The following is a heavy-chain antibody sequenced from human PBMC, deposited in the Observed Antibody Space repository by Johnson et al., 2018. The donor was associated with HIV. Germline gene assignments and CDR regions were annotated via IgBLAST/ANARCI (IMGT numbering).Heavy chain of an antibody. CDR1: GFTFDDYA. D-gene: IGHD3-22*01. V-gene: IGHV3-9*01. J-gene: IGHJ3*02. CDR3: ARDIKSYYDSSGYFDAFDI. Sequence: QLVESGGGLVQPGRSLRLSCAASGFTFDDYAMHWVRQAPGKGLEWVSGISWNSGSTSYADSVKGRFTISRDNAKNTLYLQMNSLRAEDTALYYCARDIKSYYDSSGYFDAFDIWGQGTMVTVSS. CDR2: ISWNSGST.